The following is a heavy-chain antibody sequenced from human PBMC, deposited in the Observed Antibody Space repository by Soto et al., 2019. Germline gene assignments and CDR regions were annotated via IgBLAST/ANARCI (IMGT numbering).Heavy chain of an antibody. J-gene: IGHJ4*02. D-gene: IGHD1-26*01. V-gene: IGHV1-46*01. Sequence: QVQLVQSGAEVTKPGASVKVSCKASGYTFTTYYVHWVRQAPGQGLEWMGIINPSGGSTSYAQKFHGRGSRTSDTSTSTVYTELSSLRSEDTAVYYCARTVVGAVNDYWGRGTLVTVSS. CDR3: ARTVVGAVNDY. CDR1: GYTFTTYY. CDR2: INPSGGST.